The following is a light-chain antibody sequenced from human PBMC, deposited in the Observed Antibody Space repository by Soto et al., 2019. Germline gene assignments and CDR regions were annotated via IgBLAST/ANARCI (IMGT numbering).Light chain of an antibody. CDR1: QSLLYSSNNKNY. J-gene: IGKJ4*01. CDR3: QQYYSNPLT. V-gene: IGKV4-1*01. Sequence: DIVMTQSPDSLAVSLGERATINCKSSQSLLYSSNNKNYLAWYQQKPGQPPKLLIYWASTRESGVPDRFSGSGSGTDFTLTISSLQAEDVASYYCQQYYSNPLTFGGGTTVEIK. CDR2: WAS.